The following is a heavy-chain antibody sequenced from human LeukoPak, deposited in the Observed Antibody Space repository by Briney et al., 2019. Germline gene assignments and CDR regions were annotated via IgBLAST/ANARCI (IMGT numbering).Heavy chain of an antibody. CDR2: INHSGST. J-gene: IGHJ5*02. Sequence: SETLSLTCAVYGGSFSGYYWSWIRQPPGKGLEWIGEINHSGSTNYNPSLKSRVTISVDTSKNQFSLKLSSVTAADTAVYYCAIHIVVVPAAKKKNWFDPWGRGTLVTVSS. CDR3: AIHIVVVPAAKKKNWFDP. V-gene: IGHV4-34*01. D-gene: IGHD2-2*01. CDR1: GGSFSGYY.